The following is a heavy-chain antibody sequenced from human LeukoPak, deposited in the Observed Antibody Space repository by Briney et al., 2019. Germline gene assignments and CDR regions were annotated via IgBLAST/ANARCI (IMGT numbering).Heavy chain of an antibody. CDR1: GVSITDNW. V-gene: IGHV4-4*02. D-gene: IGHD3-10*01. J-gene: IGHJ6*03. Sequence: PSETLSLTCAVSGVSITDNWWSWVRQPPGKGLEWIGEILHTGPTNFNPSLKSRVTISVDTSKNQFSLKLSSVTAADTAVYYCARVMPLEVYGSGSSNVANIRSRYYYYYMDVWGKGTTVTISS. CDR3: ARVMPLEVYGSGSSNVANIRSRYYYYYMDV. CDR2: ILHTGPT.